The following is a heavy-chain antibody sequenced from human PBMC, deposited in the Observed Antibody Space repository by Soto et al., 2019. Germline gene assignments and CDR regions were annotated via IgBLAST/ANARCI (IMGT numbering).Heavy chain of an antibody. V-gene: IGHV4-31*03. CDR1: GDFISSGGYY. CDR2: IYSSGTT. D-gene: IGHD3-22*01. Sequence: QVQLQESGPGLVKPSQTLSLTCTVSGDFISSGGYYWSWIRQLPGKGLEWIGYIYSSGTTYYNPSLKSRITISADTSKNLFSLNLSSVTPADTAVYYCARTDSSGYYFVYWGQGTLVTVFS. CDR3: ARTDSSGYYFVY. J-gene: IGHJ4*02.